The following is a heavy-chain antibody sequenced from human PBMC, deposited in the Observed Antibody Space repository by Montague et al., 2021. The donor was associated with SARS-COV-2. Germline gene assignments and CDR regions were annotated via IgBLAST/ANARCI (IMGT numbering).Heavy chain of an antibody. Sequence: CAISGDSVSSNRAAWIWIRQSPGRGLEWLGRTYYRSKWYNDYAVSVEGRITINPDTSKNQFSLQLKSVTPEDTAVYYCSRGYCGGGSCYVFDYWGQGTLVTVSS. V-gene: IGHV6-1*01. CDR3: SRGYCGGGSCYVFDY. CDR2: TYYRSKWYN. J-gene: IGHJ4*02. D-gene: IGHD2-15*01. CDR1: GDSVSSNRAA.